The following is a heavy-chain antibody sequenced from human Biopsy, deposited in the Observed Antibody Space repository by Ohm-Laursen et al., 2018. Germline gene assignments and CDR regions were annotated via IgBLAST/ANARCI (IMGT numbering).Heavy chain of an antibody. CDR1: GYTFTGYH. Sequence: GSSVKVSCKASGYTFTGYHVHWVRQAPGQGLEWMGWINAKTGDTNYAQKFQGRVTMTRDTSISTAYVDLSSLRSDDTAVYYWTRGGYYYDSLAYYYWFDPWGQGTLVIVST. CDR2: INAKTGDT. V-gene: IGHV1-2*02. CDR3: TRGGYYYDSLAYYYWFDP. D-gene: IGHD3-22*01. J-gene: IGHJ5*02.